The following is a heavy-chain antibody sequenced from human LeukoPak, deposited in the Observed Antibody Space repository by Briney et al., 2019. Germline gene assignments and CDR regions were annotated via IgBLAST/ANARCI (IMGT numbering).Heavy chain of an antibody. CDR3: ARGGTQASWDLLTGYQGPLYYFDF. CDR2: INHSVRT. CDR1: GGSFSGYY. J-gene: IGHJ4*02. Sequence: PSETRSLTCAVYGGSFSGYYCGWIRQPPGKGLEWVGEINHSVRTNNNPTLKRRVPISVDTSKHQSSLPLSSVTAADTAVYYCARGGTQASWDLLTGYQGPLYYFDFWGQGTLVTVSS. V-gene: IGHV4-34*01. D-gene: IGHD3-9*01.